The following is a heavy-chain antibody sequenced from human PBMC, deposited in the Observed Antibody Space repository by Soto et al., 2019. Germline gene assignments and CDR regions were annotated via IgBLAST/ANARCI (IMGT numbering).Heavy chain of an antibody. J-gene: IGHJ4*02. V-gene: IGHV3-33*01. CDR2: IWYDGSNK. CDR3: ARSSYYYFWSGPTFRGPFDY. Sequence: PGGSLRLSCAASGFTFSSYGMHWVRQAPGKGLEWVAVIWYDGSNKYYADSVKGRFTISRDNSKNTLYLQMNSLRAEDTAVYYCARSSYYYFWSGPTFRGPFDYWGQGTLVPVSS. D-gene: IGHD3-3*01. CDR1: GFTFSSYG.